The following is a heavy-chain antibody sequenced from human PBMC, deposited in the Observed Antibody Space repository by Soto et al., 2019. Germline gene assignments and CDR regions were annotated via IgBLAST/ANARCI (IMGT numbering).Heavy chain of an antibody. J-gene: IGHJ4*02. Sequence: QLQLHMSGSGLVKPSHTLSLTCTVSGASIPYVAYSWSWIRQTPGKGLEWIGYINHLETTFYNPSFESRLTLSIDRTKDQFSLNLKSMSAADRAVYFCARGGGFDSFDYWGQGILVTVSA. D-gene: IGHD3-10*01. CDR1: GASIPYVAYS. V-gene: IGHV4-30-2*01. CDR2: INHLETT. CDR3: ARGGGFDSFDY.